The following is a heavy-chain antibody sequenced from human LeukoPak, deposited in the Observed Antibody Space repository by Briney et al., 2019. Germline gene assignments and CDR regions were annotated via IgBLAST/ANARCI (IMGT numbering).Heavy chain of an antibody. V-gene: IGHV4-39*01. J-gene: IGHJ4*02. CDR3: ARGGYSYAKGRFDY. CDR1: GGSISSSSYY. CDR2: IYYSGST. Sequence: TSETLSLTCTVSGGSISSSSYYWGWIRQPPGKGLEWIGSIYYSGSTYYNPSLKSRVTISVDTSKNQFSLKLSSVTAADTAVYYCARGGYSYAKGRFDYWGQGTLVTVSS. D-gene: IGHD5-18*01.